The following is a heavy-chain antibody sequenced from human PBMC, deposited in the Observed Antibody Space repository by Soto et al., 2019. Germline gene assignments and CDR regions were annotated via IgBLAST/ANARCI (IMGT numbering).Heavy chain of an antibody. V-gene: IGHV1-46*01. J-gene: IGHJ4*01. D-gene: IGHD2-21*02. Sequence: QVQLVQSGAEVKKPGASVKVSCKASGYTFTSYYMHWVRQAPGQGLEWLGIINPSGGSTSYAQKVQGTVTMTSDTSTSTVYMEQGSLRSEDTALYYCAGDVQIVVVTAMRALGYWGHGTLVTVSS. CDR3: AGDVQIVVVTAMRALGY. CDR2: INPSGGST. CDR1: GYTFTSYY.